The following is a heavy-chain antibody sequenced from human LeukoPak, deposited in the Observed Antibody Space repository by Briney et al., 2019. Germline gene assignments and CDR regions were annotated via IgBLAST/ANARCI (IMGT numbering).Heavy chain of an antibody. D-gene: IGHD3-10*01. CDR3: AKDQDRYGSGSWPFDY. Sequence: GGSLRLSCAASGFTFSSYAMSWVRQAPGKGLEWVSAISGSGGGTYYADSVKGRFTTSRDNSKNTLYLQMNSLRAEDTAVYYCAKDQDRYGSGSWPFDYWGQGTLVTVSS. CDR1: GFTFSSYA. V-gene: IGHV3-23*01. CDR2: ISGSGGGT. J-gene: IGHJ4*02.